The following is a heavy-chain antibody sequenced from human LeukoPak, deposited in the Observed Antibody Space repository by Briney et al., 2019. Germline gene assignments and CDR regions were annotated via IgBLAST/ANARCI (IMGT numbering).Heavy chain of an antibody. CDR1: GFTFSNYA. CDR3: ANRRGSSWYGVAEYFQH. CDR2: ISGSGSGGST. V-gene: IGHV3-23*01. J-gene: IGHJ1*01. D-gene: IGHD6-13*01. Sequence: GGSLRPSCAVSGFTFSNYAMAWVRQAPGKGLEWVSVISGSGSGGSTSYADSVKGRFTISRDNSKNTLYLQMHSLRAEDTAVYYCANRRGSSWYGVAEYFQHWGQGTLVTVSS.